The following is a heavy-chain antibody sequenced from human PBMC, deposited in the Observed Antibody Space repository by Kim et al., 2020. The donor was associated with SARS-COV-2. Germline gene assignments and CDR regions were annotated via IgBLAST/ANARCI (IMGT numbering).Heavy chain of an antibody. D-gene: IGHD3-10*01. CDR3: ARDNRYYYGSGSYSKGSYYYYGMDV. CDR1: GYTFTSYA. CDR2: INTNTGNP. J-gene: IGHJ6*02. Sequence: ASVKVSCKASGYTFTSYAMNWVRQAPGQGLEWMGWINTNTGNPTYAQGFTGRFVFSLDTSVSTAYLQISSLKAEDTAVYYCARDNRYYYGSGSYSKGSYYYYGMDVWGQGTTVTVSS. V-gene: IGHV7-4-1*02.